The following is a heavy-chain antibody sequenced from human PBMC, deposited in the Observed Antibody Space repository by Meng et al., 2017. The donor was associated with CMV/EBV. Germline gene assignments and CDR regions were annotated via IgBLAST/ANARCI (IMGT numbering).Heavy chain of an antibody. CDR2: INPNSGGT. Sequence: ASVKVSCKASGYTFTGYYMHWVRQAPGQGLEWMGWINPNSGGTNYAQKFQGRVTMTRDTSISTAYMELSRLRSDDTAVYYCATETQYYDSGGYPLRWGQGTLVTVSS. D-gene: IGHD3-22*01. CDR3: ATETQYYDSGGYPLR. V-gene: IGHV1-2*02. J-gene: IGHJ4*02. CDR1: GYTFTGYY.